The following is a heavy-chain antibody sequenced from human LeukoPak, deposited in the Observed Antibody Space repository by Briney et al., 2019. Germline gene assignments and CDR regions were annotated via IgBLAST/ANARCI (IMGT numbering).Heavy chain of an antibody. D-gene: IGHD3-16*02. CDR2: IYNDGGT. V-gene: IGHV3-53*01. CDR1: GFTVSSNY. Sequence: GGSLRLSCAASGFTVSSNYMSWVRQGPGKGLEWVALIYNDGGTHYTDSVKGRFTISRDTSRNTLFLQMNSLRVEDSAMYYCVKRLTLGDLSIKGAFALWGQGTMVTVSS. J-gene: IGHJ3*01. CDR3: VKRLTLGDLSIKGAFAL.